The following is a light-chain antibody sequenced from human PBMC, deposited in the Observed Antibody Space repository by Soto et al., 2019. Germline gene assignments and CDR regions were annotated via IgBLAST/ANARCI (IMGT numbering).Light chain of an antibody. J-gene: IGKJ1*01. CDR3: QQYNNWPRT. CDR2: GAS. Sequence: EIVMTQSPATLSVSPGERATLSCRASQSVSSNLAWYQQKPGQAPRLLTYGASTRATGIPARFSGSGSGTEFTLTIRSLQSEDFAVYYCQQYNNWPRTFGQGTKVDIK. CDR1: QSVSSN. V-gene: IGKV3-15*01.